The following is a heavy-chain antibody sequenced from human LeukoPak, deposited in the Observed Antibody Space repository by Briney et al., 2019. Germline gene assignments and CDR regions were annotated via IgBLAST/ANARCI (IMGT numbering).Heavy chain of an antibody. CDR1: VGSFSSGNYM. J-gene: IGHJ5*02. Sequence: PSETLSLTCSVSVGSFSSGNYMWSWIRQPPGKGLEWIGYIYYSGSTYYNPSLKSRVTISVDTSKNQFSLKLSSVTAADTAVYYRARGLRYFHWLLSASWFDRWGQGTLVTVSS. V-gene: IGHV4-30-4*01. D-gene: IGHD3-9*01. CDR2: IYYSGST. CDR3: ARGLRYFHWLLSASWFDR.